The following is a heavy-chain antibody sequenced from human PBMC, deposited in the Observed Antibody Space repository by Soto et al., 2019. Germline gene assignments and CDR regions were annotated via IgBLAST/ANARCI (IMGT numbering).Heavy chain of an antibody. Sequence: QVQLQESGPGLVKPSETLSLTCTVSGGSISSYYWSWIRQPAGKGMEWIGRIYTSGSTNYNPSLKSRVTMSVDTSKNQFSLRPGSVTAEDTAVYYCARVMEQLPLDYWGQGTLVTVSS. D-gene: IGHD6-6*01. V-gene: IGHV4-4*07. CDR2: IYTSGST. CDR1: GGSISSYY. J-gene: IGHJ4*02. CDR3: ARVMEQLPLDY.